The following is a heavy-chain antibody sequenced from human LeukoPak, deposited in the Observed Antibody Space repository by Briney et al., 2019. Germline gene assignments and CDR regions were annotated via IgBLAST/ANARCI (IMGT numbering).Heavy chain of an antibody. V-gene: IGHV4-34*01. CDR2: INHSGST. J-gene: IGHJ4*02. Sequence: ASETLSLTCAVYGGSFSGYYWSWIRQPPGKGLEWIGEINHSGSTNYNPSLKSRVTISVDTSKNQFSLKLTSVTAADTAVYYCARRYSGSHFDYWGQGTLVTVSS. D-gene: IGHD1-26*01. CDR3: ARRYSGSHFDY. CDR1: GGSFSGYY.